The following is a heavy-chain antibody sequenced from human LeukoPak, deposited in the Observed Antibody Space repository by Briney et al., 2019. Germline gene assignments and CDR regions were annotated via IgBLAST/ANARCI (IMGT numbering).Heavy chain of an antibody. D-gene: IGHD3-22*01. CDR2: ISGSGGST. V-gene: IGHV3-23*01. Sequence: GGSLRLSCAASGFTFSSYAMSWVRQAPGKGLEWVSAISGSGGSTYYADYVKGRFTISRDNSKNTLYLQMNSLRAEDTAVYYCAKDLYDSSGYYSGDAFDIWGQGTMVTVSS. CDR3: AKDLYDSSGYYSGDAFDI. J-gene: IGHJ3*02. CDR1: GFTFSSYA.